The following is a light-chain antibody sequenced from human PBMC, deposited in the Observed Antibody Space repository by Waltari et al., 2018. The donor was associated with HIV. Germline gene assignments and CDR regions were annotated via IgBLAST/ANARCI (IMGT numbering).Light chain of an antibody. CDR3: QQSYSPPPIT. CDR1: QSVRSY. V-gene: IGKV3-11*01. J-gene: IGKJ5*01. Sequence: EIVLTQSPATLSLSPGERATLSCRASQSVRSYLAWYQQKPGQAPRLLIYDASNRATGIPARFSGSGSGTDFTLTISSLQPEDFATYYCQQSYSPPPITFGQGTRLEIK. CDR2: DAS.